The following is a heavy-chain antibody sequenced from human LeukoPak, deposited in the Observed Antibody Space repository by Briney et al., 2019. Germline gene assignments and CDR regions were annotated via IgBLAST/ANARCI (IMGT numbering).Heavy chain of an antibody. CDR1: GFTFSSYW. CDR3: ASQYSSGWYDF. V-gene: IGHV3-7*03. J-gene: IGHJ5*01. Sequence: GGSLRLSCAASGFTFSSYWMSWVRQAPGKGLEWVANIKQDGSEKYYVDSVKGRFTISRDNAKNSLYLQMNSLRAEDTAVYYCASQYSSGWYDFWGQGTLVTVSS. D-gene: IGHD6-19*01. CDR2: IKQDGSEK.